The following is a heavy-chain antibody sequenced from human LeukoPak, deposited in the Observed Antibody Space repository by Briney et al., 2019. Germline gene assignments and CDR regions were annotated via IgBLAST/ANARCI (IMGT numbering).Heavy chain of an antibody. Sequence: GGSLRLSCAASGFTFSSYAMNWVRQAPGKGLEWVSGVSGSGGTTYYAESVKGRFTISRDDSKNTLYLQMNSLRAEDTAVYYCAKAGNSYHILSPYYFDYWGQGTLVTVSS. J-gene: IGHJ4*02. CDR1: GFTFSSYA. CDR2: VSGSGGTT. V-gene: IGHV3-23*01. D-gene: IGHD3-9*01. CDR3: AKAGNSYHILSPYYFDY.